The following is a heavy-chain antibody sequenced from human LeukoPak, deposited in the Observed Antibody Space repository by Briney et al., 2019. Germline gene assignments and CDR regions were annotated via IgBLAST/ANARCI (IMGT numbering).Heavy chain of an antibody. D-gene: IGHD3-9*01. V-gene: IGHV3-49*04. CDR3: TRGYDVLTGLSYFDY. Sequence: GGSLRLSCAASGFTFSGYSMNWVRQAPGKGLEWVGFIRSKPYGGSTEYAASVKGRFTISRDDSKTIAYLQMNSLKTEDTAVYYCTRGYDVLTGLSYFDYWGQGALVTVSS. CDR1: GFTFSGYS. CDR2: IRSKPYGGST. J-gene: IGHJ4*02.